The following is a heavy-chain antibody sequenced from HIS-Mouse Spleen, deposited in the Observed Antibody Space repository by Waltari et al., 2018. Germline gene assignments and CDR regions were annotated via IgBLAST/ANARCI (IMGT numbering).Heavy chain of an antibody. V-gene: IGHV4-39*07. Sequence: QLQLQESGPGLVKPSETLSLTCTVSGGSISSSSYYWGWIRQPPGKGLEWIGSIYYSGSPSYNPSLERRVTISVDTSTNQFSLKLSSVTAADTAVYYCAREIPYSSSWYDWYFDLWGRGTLVTVSS. CDR1: GGSISSSSYY. J-gene: IGHJ2*01. CDR2: IYYSGSP. D-gene: IGHD6-13*01. CDR3: AREIPYSSSWYDWYFDL.